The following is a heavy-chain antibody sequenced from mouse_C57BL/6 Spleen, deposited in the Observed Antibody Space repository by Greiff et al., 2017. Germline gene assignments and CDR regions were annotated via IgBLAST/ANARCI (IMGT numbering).Heavy chain of an antibody. CDR2: IRNKANGYTT. J-gene: IGHJ2*01. CDR3: ARYNYGSSLFDY. V-gene: IGHV7-3*01. D-gene: IGHD1-1*01. Sequence: EVKLVESGGGLVQPGGFTFTDYYMSWVRQPPGKALEWLGFIRNKANGYTTEYSASVKGRFTISRDNSQSILYLQMNALRAEDSATYYCARYNYGSSLFDYWGQGTTLTVSS. CDR1: FTFTDYY.